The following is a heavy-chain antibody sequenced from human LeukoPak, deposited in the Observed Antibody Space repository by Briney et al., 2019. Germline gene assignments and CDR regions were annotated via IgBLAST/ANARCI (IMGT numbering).Heavy chain of an antibody. Sequence: SETLSLTCAVYGGSFSGYYWSWIRQPPGKGLEWIGEINRSGSTNYNPSLRSRVTISVDTSKNQFSLKLSSVTAADTAVYYCARGVLLDYWGQGTLVTVSS. D-gene: IGHD3-10*01. V-gene: IGHV4-34*01. CDR3: ARGVLLDY. CDR1: GGSFSGYY. CDR2: INRSGST. J-gene: IGHJ4*02.